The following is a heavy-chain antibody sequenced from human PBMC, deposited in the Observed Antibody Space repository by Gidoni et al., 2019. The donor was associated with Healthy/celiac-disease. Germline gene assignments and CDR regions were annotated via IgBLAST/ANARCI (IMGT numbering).Heavy chain of an antibody. CDR1: GFTFSRYS. J-gene: IGHJ4*02. V-gene: IGHV3-21*01. CDR3: ARDSRGGYYYDSSGSDY. CDR2: IISSSSYI. D-gene: IGHD3-22*01. Sequence: EVQLVESGGGLVKPGGSVRLSCAASGFTFSRYSMNWVRQAPGKGLEWVSSIISSSSYIYYADSVKGRFTISRDNAKNSLYLQMNSLRAEDTAVYYCARDSRGGYYYDSSGSDYWGQGTLVTVSS.